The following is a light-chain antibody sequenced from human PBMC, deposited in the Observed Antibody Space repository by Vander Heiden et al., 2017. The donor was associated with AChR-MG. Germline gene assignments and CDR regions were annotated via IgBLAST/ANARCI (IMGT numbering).Light chain of an antibody. CDR3: QQNDVLPLT. CDR2: DAS. CDR1: QDISND. Sequence: DIQMTQSPSSLSASVGDRVTITCQASQDISNDLNWYQKKPGKAPKLLIYDASILEPGVPSRFSGNGSQTHFTLTISSLQPEDISTYYCQQNDVLPLTFGGGTRVDIK. V-gene: IGKV1-33*01. J-gene: IGKJ4*02.